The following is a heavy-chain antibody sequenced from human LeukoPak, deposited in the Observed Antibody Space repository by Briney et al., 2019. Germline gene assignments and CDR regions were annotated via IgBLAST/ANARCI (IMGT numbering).Heavy chain of an antibody. CDR2: IYYSGST. CDR3: ARVYSSGWYDVGEYYFDY. CDR1: GGSISSYH. J-gene: IGHJ4*02. D-gene: IGHD6-19*01. Sequence: PSKTLSLTCTVSGGSISSYHWSWIRRPPGKGLEWIGYIYYSGSTNYNPSLKSRVTISVDTSKNQFSLKLSSVTAADTAVYYCARVYSSGWYDVGEYYFDYWGQGTLVTVSS. V-gene: IGHV4-59*08.